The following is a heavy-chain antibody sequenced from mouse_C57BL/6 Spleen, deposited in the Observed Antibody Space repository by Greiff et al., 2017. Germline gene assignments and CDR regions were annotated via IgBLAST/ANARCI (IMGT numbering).Heavy chain of an antibody. V-gene: IGHV1-50*01. CDR2: IDPSDSYT. Sequence: VQLQQSGAELVKPGASVKLSCKASGYTFTSYWLQWVKQRPGQGLEWLGGIDPSDSYTNYNQKFKGKATLTVDTSSSTASMQLSSLTSEDSAVYYCARGRDGYYVGYWGQGTTLTVSS. D-gene: IGHD2-3*01. CDR1: GYTFTSYW. CDR3: ARGRDGYYVGY. J-gene: IGHJ2*01.